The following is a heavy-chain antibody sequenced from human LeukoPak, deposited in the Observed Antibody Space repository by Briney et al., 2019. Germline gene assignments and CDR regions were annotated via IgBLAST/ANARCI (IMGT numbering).Heavy chain of an antibody. CDR1: GLTFKIYS. CDR3: AKDYYETSGYFDS. CDR2: IGGRGDSI. V-gene: IGHV3-23*01. Sequence: GGSLRLSCAASGLTFKIYSMHWVRQAPGKGLEWVAVIGGRGDSIFYADSMKGRFTISRDNSKNTVDLQMSSLRAEDTAIYYCAKDYYETSGYFDSWGQGSLVSVSS. J-gene: IGHJ4*02. D-gene: IGHD3-22*01.